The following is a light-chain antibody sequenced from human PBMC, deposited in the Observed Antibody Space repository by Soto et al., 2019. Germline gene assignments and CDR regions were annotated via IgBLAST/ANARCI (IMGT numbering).Light chain of an antibody. CDR2: WAS. J-gene: IGKJ3*01. Sequence: DIVMTQSPDSLAVSLGERATINCKSSQNVLYSSNNKNYLAWYQQKPGQPPKLLIYWASTRESGVPDRFSGSGSGTDFTLTISSLQAEDVAVYYCQQYYSTPFTFVPGTKVDIK. CDR1: QNVLYSSNNKNY. V-gene: IGKV4-1*01. CDR3: QQYYSTPFT.